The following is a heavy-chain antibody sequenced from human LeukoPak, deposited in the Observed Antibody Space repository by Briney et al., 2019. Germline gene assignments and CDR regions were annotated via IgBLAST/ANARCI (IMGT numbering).Heavy chain of an antibody. CDR3: AGGGEAARSLAY. J-gene: IGHJ4*02. CDR1: GVTSNY. D-gene: IGHD6-6*01. CDR2: IYNGGTT. V-gene: IGHV3-66*02. Sequence: GGSLTLSCAASGVTSNYMTWVRQAPGKDLEWVSVIYNGGTTYYDDSVKGRFTISRDNSKSTLFVYLQMNSLRTDDTALYYCAGGGEAARSLAYWGQGALVTVSS.